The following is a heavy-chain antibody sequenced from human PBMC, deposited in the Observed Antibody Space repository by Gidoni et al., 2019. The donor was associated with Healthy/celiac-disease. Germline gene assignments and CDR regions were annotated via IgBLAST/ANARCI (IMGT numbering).Heavy chain of an antibody. Sequence: EVQLVDSVVVLVMPGGSPRLPCAASGFTFSSYRMNWVRQAPGKGLEWVSSMRSSSRYIYYADSVKGRFTSSRDNAKNALYLQMNSLRAEDTAVYYCAREDDSSGYFDYWGQGTLVTVSS. CDR3: AREDDSSGYFDY. V-gene: IGHV3-21*01. J-gene: IGHJ4*02. CDR1: GFTFSSYR. D-gene: IGHD3-22*01. CDR2: MRSSSRYI.